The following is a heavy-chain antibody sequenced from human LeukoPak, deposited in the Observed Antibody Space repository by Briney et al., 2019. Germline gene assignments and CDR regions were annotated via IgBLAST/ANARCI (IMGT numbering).Heavy chain of an antibody. J-gene: IGHJ6*03. V-gene: IGHV5-51*01. Sequence: GESLKISCKGSGYSFTSYWIGWVRQMPGKGLEWMGIIYPGDSDTRYSPSFQGQVTISADKSISTAYLQWSSLKASDTAMYYCARQFGAAAGTKYYYYYMDVWGKGTTVTVSS. CDR3: ARQFGAAAGTKYYYYYMDV. CDR2: IYPGDSDT. CDR1: GYSFTSYW. D-gene: IGHD6-13*01.